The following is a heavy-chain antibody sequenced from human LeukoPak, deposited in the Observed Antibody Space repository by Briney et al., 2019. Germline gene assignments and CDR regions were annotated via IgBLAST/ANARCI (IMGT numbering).Heavy chain of an antibody. CDR1: GYTFTSYY. Sequence: GASVKVSCKASGYTFTSYYMHWVRQAPGQGLEWMGWINPNSGGTNYAQKFQGRVTMTRDTSISTAYMELSRLRSDDTAVYYCARDQYYYDSSGYYPAGYWGQGTLVTVSS. D-gene: IGHD3-22*01. CDR3: ARDQYYYDSSGYYPAGY. V-gene: IGHV1-2*02. CDR2: INPNSGGT. J-gene: IGHJ4*02.